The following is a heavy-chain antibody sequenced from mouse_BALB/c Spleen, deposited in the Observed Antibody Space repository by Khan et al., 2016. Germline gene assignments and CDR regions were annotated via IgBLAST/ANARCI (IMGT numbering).Heavy chain of an antibody. Sequence: QVQLQQPGAELMKPGASVKISCKATDYTFSSYWREWVKQRPGHGLEWIGEILPGSDSTNYDEKFKGKATFTADTSSNTAYMQLSSLTSEDSAVYYCARSRLYFDYWGQGTTLTVSS. V-gene: IGHV1-9*01. CDR2: ILPGSDST. CDR1: DYTFSSYW. CDR3: ARSRLYFDY. D-gene: IGHD3-2*02. J-gene: IGHJ2*01.